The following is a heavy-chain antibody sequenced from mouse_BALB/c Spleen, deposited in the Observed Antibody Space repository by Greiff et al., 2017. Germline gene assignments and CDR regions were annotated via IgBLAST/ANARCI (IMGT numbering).Heavy chain of an antibody. D-gene: IGHD6-1*01. CDR1: GYTFTSYW. CDR3: AITPLGADY. J-gene: IGHJ2*01. CDR2: INPGDGDT. Sequence: VQLQQSGAELARPGASVKLSCKASGYTFTSYWMKWVKQRPGQGLDWIGAINPGDGDTRYTQKFKGKATLSADKSSSTAYMQLSSLASEDAAVYYCAITPLGADYWGQGTTLTVAS. V-gene: IGHV1-87*01.